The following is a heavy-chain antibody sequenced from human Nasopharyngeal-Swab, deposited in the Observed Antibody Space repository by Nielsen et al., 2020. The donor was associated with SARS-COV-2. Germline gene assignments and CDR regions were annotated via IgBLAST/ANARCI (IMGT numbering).Heavy chain of an antibody. J-gene: IGHJ4*02. D-gene: IGHD7-27*01. V-gene: IGHV3-11*04. CDR1: GFTFSDYY. CDR2: ISGSGGTI. CDR3: ARDRANWDFDY. Sequence: GESLKISCAASGFTFSDYYMSWIRQAPGKGLEYISYISGSGGTIYYGDSMKGRFTISRDNAKNSLYQQMNSLRAEDTAVYYCARDRANWDFDYWGQGTLVTVSS.